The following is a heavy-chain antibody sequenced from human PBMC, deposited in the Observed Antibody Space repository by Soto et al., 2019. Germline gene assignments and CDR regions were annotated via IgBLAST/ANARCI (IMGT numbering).Heavy chain of an antibody. D-gene: IGHD3-22*01. CDR3: TTDSYSTIIIVRFDY. V-gene: IGHV3-15*07. CDR1: GFTFANAW. Sequence: GGSLRLSCAASGFTFANAWINWVRQAPGKGLEWVGRIKSKTDGGTTDYAEPVKGRFAISRDDSNNMVYLQMNSLKIEDTAVYYCTTDSYSTIIIVRFDYWGHGTLVTVSS. CDR2: IKSKTDGGTT. J-gene: IGHJ4*01.